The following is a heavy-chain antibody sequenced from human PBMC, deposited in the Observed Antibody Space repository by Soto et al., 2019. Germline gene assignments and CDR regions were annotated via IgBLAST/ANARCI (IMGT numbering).Heavy chain of an antibody. Sequence: GESLKISCKGSGYSFTSYWIGWVRQMPGKGLEWMGIIYPGDSDTRYSPSFQGQVTISADKSISTAYLQWSSLKASDTAMYYCARHSEGPQGVTTGIDYWGQGTLVTVSS. J-gene: IGHJ4*02. CDR3: ARHSEGPQGVTTGIDY. CDR1: GYSFTSYW. CDR2: IYPGDSDT. D-gene: IGHD4-17*01. V-gene: IGHV5-51*01.